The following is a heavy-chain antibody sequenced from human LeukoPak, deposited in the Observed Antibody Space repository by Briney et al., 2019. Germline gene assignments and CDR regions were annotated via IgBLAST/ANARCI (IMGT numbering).Heavy chain of an antibody. CDR2: INPNSGGT. J-gene: IGHJ4*02. V-gene: IGHV1-2*06. CDR1: GYTFTGYY. CDR3: AREGLRDYVMTGADY. Sequence: ASVKASCKASGYTFTGYYIHWVRQAPGQGLEWMGRINPNSGGTNFARKFQGRVTMTRDMFISTVYLELNRLRSDDTAMYYCAREGLRDYVMTGADYWGQGTLVTVSS. D-gene: IGHD4-17*01.